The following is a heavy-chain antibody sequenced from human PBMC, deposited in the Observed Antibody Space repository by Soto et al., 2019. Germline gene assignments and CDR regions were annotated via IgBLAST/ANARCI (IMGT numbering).Heavy chain of an antibody. D-gene: IGHD1-1*01. CDR3: ARFNSLDYYFDY. CDR1: GGSISSYY. CDR2: IYYSGST. J-gene: IGHJ4*02. V-gene: IGHV4-59*01. Sequence: SETLSLTCTVSGGSISSYYWSWIRQPPGKGLEWIGYIYYSGSTNYNPSLKSRVTISVDTSKNQFSLKLSSVTAADTAVYYCARFNSLDYYFDYWGQGTLVTVSS.